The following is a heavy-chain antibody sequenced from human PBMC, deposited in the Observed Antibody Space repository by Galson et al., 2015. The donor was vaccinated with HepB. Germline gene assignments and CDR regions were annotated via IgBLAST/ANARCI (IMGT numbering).Heavy chain of an antibody. CDR2: INAGNGNT. J-gene: IGHJ5*02. V-gene: IGHV1-3*01. CDR3: ARGNPCTNGVCYGLHNWFDP. Sequence: SVKVSCKASGYTFTSYAMHWVRQAPGQRLEWMGWINAGNGNTKYSQKFQGRVTITRDTSASTAYMELCSLRSEDTAVYYCARGNPCTNGVCYGLHNWFDPWGQGTLVTVSS. D-gene: IGHD2-8*01. CDR1: GYTFTSYA.